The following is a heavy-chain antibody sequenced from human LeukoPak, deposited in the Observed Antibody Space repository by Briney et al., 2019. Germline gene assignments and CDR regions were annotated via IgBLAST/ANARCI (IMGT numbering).Heavy chain of an antibody. CDR1: GFTVSSNY. J-gene: IGHJ5*02. CDR2: INHSGST. D-gene: IGHD4-17*01. V-gene: IGHV4-34*01. CDR3: ARGARRTTVTTLNNWFDP. Sequence: GSLRLSCAASGFTVSSNYMSWVRQPPGKGLEWIGEINHSGSTNYNPSLKSRVTISVDTSKNQFSLKLSSVTAADAAVYYCARGARRTTVTTLNNWFDPWGQGTLVTVSS.